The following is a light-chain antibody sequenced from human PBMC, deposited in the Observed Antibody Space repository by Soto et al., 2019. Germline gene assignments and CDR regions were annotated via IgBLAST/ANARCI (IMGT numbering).Light chain of an antibody. CDR3: QQYNNWT. CDR2: GAS. V-gene: IGKV3-15*01. Sequence: EILMTQSPATLSVSPGGRSTLSCKSSESISNNLAWYQHRPGQAPRLLIYGASTRATGIPARFSGSGSGTEFTLTISSLQSEDFAVYYCQQYNNWTFGQGTKVDIK. CDR1: ESISNN. J-gene: IGKJ1*01.